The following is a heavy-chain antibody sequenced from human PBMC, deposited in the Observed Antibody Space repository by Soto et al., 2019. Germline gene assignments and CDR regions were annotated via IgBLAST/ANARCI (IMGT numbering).Heavy chain of an antibody. CDR1: GDSFGSYA. J-gene: IGHJ5*02. V-gene: IGHV1-69*01. Sequence: QMQLVQSGPEVKKPGSSVKVSCKASGDSFGSYAVSWVRQAPGQGLEWMGAIIPVFGTTNYTRKFQGRVTITADDSTTTAYMELSSLRSDDTAVYYCAREPFGRFDPWGQGTLVTVSS. CDR2: IIPVFGTT. CDR3: AREPFGRFDP. D-gene: IGHD3-10*01.